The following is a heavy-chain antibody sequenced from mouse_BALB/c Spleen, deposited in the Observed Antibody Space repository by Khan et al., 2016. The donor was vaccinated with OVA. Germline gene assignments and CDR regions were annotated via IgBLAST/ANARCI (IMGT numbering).Heavy chain of an antibody. V-gene: IGHV3-2*02. CDR3: ASGRLILLYPDYFDS. D-gene: IGHD2-3*01. Sequence: EVQLQESGPGLLKPSQSLSLTCTVTGYSITSDYAWNWIRQFPGNKLEWMAYIGYSGSTTYNPFLRIRISITRATSKNHFFLQLNSVTTEDTAADYFASGRLILLYPDYFDSWGQGTTLTVSS. J-gene: IGHJ2*01. CDR1: GYSITSDYA. CDR2: IGYSGST.